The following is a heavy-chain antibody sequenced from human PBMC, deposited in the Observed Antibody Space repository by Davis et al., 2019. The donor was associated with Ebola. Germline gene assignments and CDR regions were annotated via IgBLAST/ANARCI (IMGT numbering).Heavy chain of an antibody. CDR2: IYDSGST. Sequence: SETLSLTCTVSGDSIRSYYWNWIRQPPGKGLEWIGYIYDSGSTNYNPSLKSRVTISVDTSKNQFSLKLSSVTAADTAVYYCARGGGIFVGYWGQGTLVTVSS. CDR3: ARGGGIFVGY. J-gene: IGHJ4*02. CDR1: GDSIRSYY. D-gene: IGHD3-3*01. V-gene: IGHV4-59*12.